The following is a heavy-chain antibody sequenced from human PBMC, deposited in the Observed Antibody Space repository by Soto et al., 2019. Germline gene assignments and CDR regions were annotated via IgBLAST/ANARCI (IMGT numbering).Heavy chain of an antibody. CDR1: GFTFSSYA. D-gene: IGHD1-26*01. V-gene: IGHV3-30*04. J-gene: IGHJ4*02. Sequence: GESLKISCAASGFTFSSYAMHWVRQAPGKGLEWVAVISYDGSNKYYADSVKGRFTISRDNSKNTLYLQMNSLRAEDTAVYYCARGEGELRGFYFDYWGQGTLVTVSS. CDR3: ARGEGELRGFYFDY. CDR2: ISYDGSNK.